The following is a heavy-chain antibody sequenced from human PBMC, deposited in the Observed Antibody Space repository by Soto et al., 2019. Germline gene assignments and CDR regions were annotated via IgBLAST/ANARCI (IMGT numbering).Heavy chain of an antibody. V-gene: IGHV1-69*01. CDR2: IIPSPGTA. CDR1: GGTFGSYA. Sequence: QVQLVQSGAEVKKPGSSVKVSCKASGGTFGSYAISWVRQAPGQGLEWVGGIIPSPGTANYAQQVQARVTIAAGESTSRAYMELSSLRSEDTAVYYCARSQGSSTSLEIYYYYYYGMDVWGQGTTVTVSS. D-gene: IGHD2-2*01. CDR3: ARSQGSSTSLEIYYYYYYGMDV. J-gene: IGHJ6*02.